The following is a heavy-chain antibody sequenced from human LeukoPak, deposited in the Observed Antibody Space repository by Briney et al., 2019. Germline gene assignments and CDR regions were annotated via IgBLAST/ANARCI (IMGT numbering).Heavy chain of an antibody. J-gene: IGHJ4*02. D-gene: IGHD4-17*01. CDR3: ARATGDYSVGGEDY. CDR2: VYYTGTI. CDR1: GGSISSAGYY. V-gene: IGHV4-31*03. Sequence: PSETLSLTCTVSGGSISSAGYYWSWVRQHPGKGLEWIGYVYYTGTIYYNPSLKSRVTISVDTSKNQFSLKLNSVTAADTAVYYCARATGDYSVGGEDYWGQGTLVTVSS.